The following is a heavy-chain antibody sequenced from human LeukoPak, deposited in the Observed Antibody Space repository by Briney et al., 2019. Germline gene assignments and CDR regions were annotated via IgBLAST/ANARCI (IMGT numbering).Heavy chain of an antibody. CDR1: GFTFSSYG. CDR2: IWYDGSNK. V-gene: IGHV3-33*08. Sequence: PGGSLRLSCTASGFTFSSYGKHWVRQAPGEGLEWMALIWYDGSNKYYADSVKGRFTISRDNSKNTLYLQMNSLRDEDTAMYYCARVRIGGYCGGDCYSPDYWGQRTLVTVSS. CDR3: ARVRIGGYCGGDCYSPDY. D-gene: IGHD2-21*02. J-gene: IGHJ4*02.